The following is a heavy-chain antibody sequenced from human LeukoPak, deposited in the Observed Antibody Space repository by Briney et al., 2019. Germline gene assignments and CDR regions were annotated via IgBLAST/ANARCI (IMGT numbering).Heavy chain of an antibody. Sequence: GAYLRLSCAATGFTIRSYDMSWVRQAPEKGLEWVSAISGSGGSTFYADSVKGRFTISRDNSKNTLYLQMNSLRAEDTAVYYCAKDLRGWYGNYYFDYWGQGTLVTVSS. D-gene: IGHD6-19*01. V-gene: IGHV3-23*01. J-gene: IGHJ4*02. CDR3: AKDLRGWYGNYYFDY. CDR1: GFTIRSYD. CDR2: ISGSGGST.